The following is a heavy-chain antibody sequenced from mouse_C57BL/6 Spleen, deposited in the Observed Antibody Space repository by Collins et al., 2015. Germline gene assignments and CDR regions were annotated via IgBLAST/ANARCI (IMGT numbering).Heavy chain of an antibody. CDR1: GYTFTDYY. Sequence: EVQLQQSGPVLVKPGASVKMSCKASGYTFTDYYMNWVKQSHGKSLEWIGVINPYNGGTSYNQKFKGKATLTVDKSSSTAYMELNSLTSEDSAVYYCARWGTTVVADFDYWGQGTTLTVSS. CDR2: INPYNGGT. V-gene: IGHV1-19*01. D-gene: IGHD1-1*01. CDR3: ARWGTTVVADFDY. J-gene: IGHJ2*01.